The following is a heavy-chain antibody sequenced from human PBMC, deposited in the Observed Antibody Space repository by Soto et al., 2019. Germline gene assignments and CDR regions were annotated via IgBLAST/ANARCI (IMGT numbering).Heavy chain of an antibody. CDR3: ARDGDVNTGFGKDY. D-gene: IGHD3-16*01. Sequence: GGSLRLSCAASGFTFSSYGMHWVRQAPGKGLEWVAFIWHDGGNKFYAESVKGRFTISRDNSKNTLYLQMTSLSAEGTAMYYCARDGDVNTGFGKDYWGQGTLVTVLL. V-gene: IGHV3-33*01. CDR2: IWHDGGNK. J-gene: IGHJ4*02. CDR1: GFTFSSYG.